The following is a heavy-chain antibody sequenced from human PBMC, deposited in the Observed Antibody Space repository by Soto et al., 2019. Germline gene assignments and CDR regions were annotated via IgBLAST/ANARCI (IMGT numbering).Heavy chain of an antibody. J-gene: IGHJ4*02. CDR3: ARPYYNSGTYYFDY. CDR2: IYHSGGT. CDR1: GGSISSSSYY. Sequence: SETLSLTCTVSGGSISSSSYYWGWIRQPPGEGLEWIGSIYHSGGTYYNPSLKSRLTISVDTSKNQFSLRLTSVTAADTAVYYCARPYYNSGTYYFDYWGQGTLVTVSS. V-gene: IGHV4-39*01. D-gene: IGHD1-1*01.